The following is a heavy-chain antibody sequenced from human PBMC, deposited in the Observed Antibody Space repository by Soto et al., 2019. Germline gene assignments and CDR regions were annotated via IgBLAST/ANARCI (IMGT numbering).Heavy chain of an antibody. CDR1: GGTFSSYA. CDR2: IIPIFGTA. V-gene: IGHV1-69*13. D-gene: IGHD5-18*01. CDR3: ARDHRLAAMVILFDY. J-gene: IGHJ4*02. Sequence: AVKVSCKASGGTFSSYAISWVRQAPGQGLEWMGGIIPIFGTANYAQKFQGRVTITADESTSTAYMELSSLRSEDTAVYYCARDHRLAAMVILFDYWGQGTMVTVSS.